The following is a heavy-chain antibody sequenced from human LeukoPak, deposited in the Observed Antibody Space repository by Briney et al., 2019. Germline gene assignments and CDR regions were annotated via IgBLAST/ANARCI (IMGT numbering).Heavy chain of an antibody. V-gene: IGHV1-2*06. CDR1: GYTFIYYY. J-gene: IGHJ4*02. D-gene: IGHD2-2*01. CDR3: ARQLETTSWFDY. CDR2: ISPNSGGT. Sequence: ASVKVSCKASGYTFIYYYLHWVRLAPGQGREWMGRISPNSGGTDYAQKFQGKVTMTRDASISTVYMDLNRLRSDDTAIYYCARQLETTSWFDYWGQGTLVIVSS.